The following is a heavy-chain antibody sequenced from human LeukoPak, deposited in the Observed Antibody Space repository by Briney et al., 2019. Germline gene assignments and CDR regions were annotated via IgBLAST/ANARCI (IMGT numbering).Heavy chain of an antibody. CDR1: GFTFDDYA. V-gene: IGHV3-43*02. D-gene: IGHD5-18*01. CDR3: AKTGGYSYGYDFDY. Sequence: GGSLRLSCAASGFTFDDYAMRWLRQAPGKGLEWVSLISGNGGSTYYADSVKGRFTISRDNSKNSLYLQMNSLRTEDTALYYCAKTGGYSYGYDFDYGGQGTLVTVSS. CDR2: ISGNGGST. J-gene: IGHJ4*02.